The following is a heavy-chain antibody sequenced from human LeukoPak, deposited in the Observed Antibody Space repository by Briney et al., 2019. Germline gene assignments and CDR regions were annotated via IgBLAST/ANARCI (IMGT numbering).Heavy chain of an antibody. D-gene: IGHD3-22*01. Sequence: GGSLRLSCAASGFTFSSYAMSWVRQAPGKGLEWVSVISGIGGSTYYADSVKGRFTISRDNSKNTLYLQMNSLRAEDTAVYYCAKSQELIPMIVVVIPYFDYWGQGTLVTVSS. CDR1: GFTFSSYA. J-gene: IGHJ4*02. CDR3: AKSQELIPMIVVVIPYFDY. V-gene: IGHV3-23*01. CDR2: ISGIGGST.